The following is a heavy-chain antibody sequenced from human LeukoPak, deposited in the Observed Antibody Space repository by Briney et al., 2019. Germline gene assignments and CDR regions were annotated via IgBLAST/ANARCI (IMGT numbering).Heavy chain of an antibody. CDR2: IKQDGSEK. CDR1: GFTFSSYW. CDR3: ARGGASSYYDSSGYSDY. Sequence: GGSLRLSCAASGFTFSSYWMSWVRQAPGKGLEWVANIKQDGSEKYYVDSVKGRFTISRDNAKNSLYLQMNSLRAEDTAVYYCARGGASSYYDSSGYSDYWGQGTLVTVSS. J-gene: IGHJ4*02. V-gene: IGHV3-7*01. D-gene: IGHD3-22*01.